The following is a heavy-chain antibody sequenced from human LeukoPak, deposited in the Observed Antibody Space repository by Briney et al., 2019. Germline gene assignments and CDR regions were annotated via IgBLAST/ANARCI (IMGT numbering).Heavy chain of an antibody. V-gene: IGHV3-9*01. CDR1: GFTFDDYA. CDR2: INWISGRI. CDR3: ARAFGLGGWFDP. J-gene: IGHJ5*02. Sequence: SGRSLRLSCAASGFTFDDYAMHWVRQAPGKGLEWVSGINWISGRIGYADSVKGRFTISRDNAKNSLYLQMNSLRAEDTAVYYCARAFGLGGWFDPWGQGTLVTVSS. D-gene: IGHD3-10*01.